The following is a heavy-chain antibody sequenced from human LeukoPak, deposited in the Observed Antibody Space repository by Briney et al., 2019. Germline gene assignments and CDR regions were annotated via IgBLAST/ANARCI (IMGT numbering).Heavy chain of an antibody. CDR3: ARGYCSGGSCYLFDL. CDR2: ISAYNGNT. J-gene: IGHJ2*01. CDR1: GYTFTSYG. V-gene: IGHV1-18*04. Sequence: GASVKVSCKASGYTFTSYGISWVRQAPGQGLEWMGWISAYNGNTNYAQKLQGRVTMTTDTSTSTAYMELGSLRSDDTAVYYCARGYCSGGSCYLFDLWGRGTLVTVSS. D-gene: IGHD2-15*01.